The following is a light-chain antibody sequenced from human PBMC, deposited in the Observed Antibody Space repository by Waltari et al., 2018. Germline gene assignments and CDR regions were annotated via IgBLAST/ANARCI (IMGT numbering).Light chain of an antibody. J-gene: IGKJ1*01. CDR1: QSVSSY. CDR3: QQRSNWPRT. CDR2: SAS. Sequence: EIVLTQSPATLSLSPGEGATLSCRASQSVSSYLAWYQQMPGQAPRLLIHSASNRATGIPARFSGSGSGTDFTLTISSLEPEDFAVYYCQQRSNWPRTFGQGTKVEIK. V-gene: IGKV3-11*01.